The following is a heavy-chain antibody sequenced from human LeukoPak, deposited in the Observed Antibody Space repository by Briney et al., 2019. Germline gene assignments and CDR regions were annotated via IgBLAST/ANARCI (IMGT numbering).Heavy chain of an antibody. CDR1: DDSFSSHS. J-gene: IGHJ3*02. D-gene: IGHD4-17*01. CDR2: ISYIGST. Sequence: SETLSLTCAVSDDSFSSHSWTWIRQPPGKGLEWIGYISYIGSTNYNTSLKSRVTISIDTSKNQFSLKLSSVTAADTAVYYCARDLVTVTKGFDIWGQGTMVSVSS. CDR3: ARDLVTVTKGFDI. V-gene: IGHV4-59*11.